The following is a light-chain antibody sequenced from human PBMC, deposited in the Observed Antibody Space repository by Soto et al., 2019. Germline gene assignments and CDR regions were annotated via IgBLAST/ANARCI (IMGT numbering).Light chain of an antibody. J-gene: IGKJ1*01. CDR3: QQYVTSPNWT. CDR1: QSVSNNY. V-gene: IGKV3-20*01. CDR2: GTS. Sequence: EIVLTQSPATLPLSPRERATLSFRASQSVSNNYLAWYQQTSVQAPRLLISGTSSRATGIPDRLSGSGSGTAGTRTISRLEPEDFGVYYCQQYVTSPNWTSAQGTKVEIK.